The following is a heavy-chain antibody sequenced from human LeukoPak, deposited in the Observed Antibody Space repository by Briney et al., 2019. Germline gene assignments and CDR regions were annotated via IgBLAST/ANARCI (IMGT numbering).Heavy chain of an antibody. Sequence: SGTLSLTCAVSGGSISSSNWWSWVRQPPGKGLEWIGEIYHSGSTNYNPSLKSRVTISVDKSKNQFSLKLSSVTAADTAVYYCARPARPYGSGSYYSYWGQGTLVTVSS. CDR3: ARPARPYGSGSYYSY. J-gene: IGHJ4*02. CDR1: GGSISSSNW. V-gene: IGHV4-4*02. CDR2: IYHSGST. D-gene: IGHD3-10*01.